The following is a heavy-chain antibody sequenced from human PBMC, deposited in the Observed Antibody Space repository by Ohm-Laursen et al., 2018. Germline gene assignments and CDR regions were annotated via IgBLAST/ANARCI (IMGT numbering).Heavy chain of an antibody. CDR3: AKDLARTDFYYAMDV. V-gene: IGHV3-30*18. CDR2: IYYDGSNK. Sequence: SLRLSCSASRFTFSNYAMHWVRQAPGKGLEWVAVIYYDGSNKYYADSVKGRFTISRDNSRKTLYLQMNSLRVEDTAVYYCAKDLARTDFYYAMDVWGQGTTVTVSS. D-gene: IGHD2-8*02. CDR1: RFTFSNYA. J-gene: IGHJ6*02.